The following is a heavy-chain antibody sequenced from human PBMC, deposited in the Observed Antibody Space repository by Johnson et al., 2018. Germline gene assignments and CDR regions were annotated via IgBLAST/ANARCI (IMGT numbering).Heavy chain of an antibody. D-gene: IGHD3-22*01. Sequence: QVQLVESGGGVVQPGRSLRLSCAASGFTFSSYAMHWVRQAPGKGLEWVAVITYDGSNKYYADSVKARFTISRDNSKNTRYLQMNSLRAEDTAVYYCAKDQYYYDSSGYYTGNMDVWGKGTTVTVSS. V-gene: IGHV3-30-3*01. CDR2: ITYDGSNK. CDR3: AKDQYYYDSSGYYTGNMDV. CDR1: GFTFSSYA. J-gene: IGHJ6*03.